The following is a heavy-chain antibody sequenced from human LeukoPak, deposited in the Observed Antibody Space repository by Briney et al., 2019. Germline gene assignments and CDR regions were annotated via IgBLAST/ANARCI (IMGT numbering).Heavy chain of an antibody. Sequence: SETLSLTCIVSGGSINSHYWSWIRQPPGKGLEWIGDIHYTGTTKYNPSVKSRVTISIDTSKNQFSLELSSVTAADTAVYYCARDPLRPDVYYYYMDVWGKGTTVTVSS. CDR2: IHYTGTT. V-gene: IGHV4-59*11. CDR3: ARDPLRPDVYYYYMDV. J-gene: IGHJ6*03. CDR1: GGSINSHY.